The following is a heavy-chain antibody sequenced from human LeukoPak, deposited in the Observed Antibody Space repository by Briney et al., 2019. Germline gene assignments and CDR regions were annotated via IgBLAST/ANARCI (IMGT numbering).Heavy chain of an antibody. CDR3: AHRPGGNSNNWFDT. V-gene: IGHV2-5*01. Sequence: KESGPTLVKPTQTLTLTCTFSGFSLSTSGVGVGWIRQPPGKALEWLAVIYGNDDNRYRPSLKSRLTITKDTSKNQVVLTMTNMDPVDTATYYCAHRPGGNSNNWFDTWGQGTLVTVSS. CDR1: GFSLSTSGVG. D-gene: IGHD4-23*01. J-gene: IGHJ5*02. CDR2: IYGNDDN.